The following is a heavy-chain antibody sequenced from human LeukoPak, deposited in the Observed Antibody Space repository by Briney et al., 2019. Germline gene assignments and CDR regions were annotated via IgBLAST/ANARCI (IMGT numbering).Heavy chain of an antibody. CDR2: ISSSSSYI. CDR1: GFTFSTYT. CDR3: ARDLPGNYYAFDI. V-gene: IGHV3-21*01. J-gene: IGHJ3*02. Sequence: GGSLRLSCAASGFTFSTYTIHWVRQAPGKGLEWVSSISSSSSYIYYADSVKGRFTISRDNAKNSLYLQMNSLRAEDTAVYFCARDLPGNYYAFDIWGQGTMVTVSS. D-gene: IGHD1-7*01.